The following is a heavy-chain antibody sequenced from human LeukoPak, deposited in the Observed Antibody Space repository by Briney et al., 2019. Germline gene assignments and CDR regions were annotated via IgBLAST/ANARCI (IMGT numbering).Heavy chain of an antibody. Sequence: ASVKVSCKASGYTFTTYNVHWVRQAPAQGLEWMGIINPGDSTTTYAQMFQGRVTMTRDTSTTTVYMELSSLRSEDTAVYYCVRASSETKTRPDYWGQGTLVTVSS. V-gene: IGHV1-46*01. J-gene: IGHJ4*02. CDR3: VRASSETKTRPDY. D-gene: IGHD1-7*01. CDR2: INPGDSTT. CDR1: GYTFTTYN.